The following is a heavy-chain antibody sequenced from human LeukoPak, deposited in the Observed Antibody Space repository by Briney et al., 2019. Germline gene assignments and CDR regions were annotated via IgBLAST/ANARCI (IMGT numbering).Heavy chain of an antibody. CDR2: INPNSGGT. V-gene: IGHV1-2*02. CDR1: GYSFTSYW. D-gene: IGHD5-12*01. CDR3: ARAAWIMASLEAVDY. Sequence: GESLKISCKGSGYSFTSYWIGWVRQAPGQGLEWMGWINPNSGGTNYAQKFQGRVTMTRDTSISTAYMELSRLRSDDTAVYYCARAAWIMASLEAVDYWGQGTLVTVSS. J-gene: IGHJ4*02.